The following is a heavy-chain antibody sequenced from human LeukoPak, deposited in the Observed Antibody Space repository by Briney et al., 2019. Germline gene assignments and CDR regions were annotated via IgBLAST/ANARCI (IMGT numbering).Heavy chain of an antibody. V-gene: IGHV3-74*01. CDR1: GFTFSSYW. J-gene: IGHJ4*02. Sequence: GGSLRLSCAASGFTFSSYWMHWVRQAPGKGLVWVSRINSDGSSTSYADSVKGRFTISRDNAKNTLYLQMNSLRAEDTAVYYCARSDYHDSSGYVYYFDYWGQGTLVTVSS. CDR3: ARSDYHDSSGYVYYFDY. CDR2: INSDGSST. D-gene: IGHD3-22*01.